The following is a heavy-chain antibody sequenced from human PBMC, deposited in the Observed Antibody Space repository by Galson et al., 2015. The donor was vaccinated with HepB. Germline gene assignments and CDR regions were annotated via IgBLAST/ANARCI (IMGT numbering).Heavy chain of an antibody. CDR3: ARDAGAVAGTNWFDP. Sequence: SLRLSCAASGFTFSSYWMSWVRQAPGKGLEYVSAISSNGGSTYYANSVKGRFTISRDNSKNTLYLQMGSLRAEDMAVYYCARDAGAVAGTNWFDPWGQGTLVTVSS. D-gene: IGHD6-19*01. J-gene: IGHJ5*02. CDR1: GFTFSSYW. V-gene: IGHV3-64*01. CDR2: ISSNGGST.